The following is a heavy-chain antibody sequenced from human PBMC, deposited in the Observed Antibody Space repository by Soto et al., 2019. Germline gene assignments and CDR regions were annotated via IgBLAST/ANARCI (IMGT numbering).Heavy chain of an antibody. V-gene: IGHV4-4*02. CDR3: ARSAGWYAVHS. CDR2: VFHTGTT. J-gene: IGHJ4*02. Sequence: QVQLQESGPGLVKPSGTLSLTCAVSGDSVSSPYYWCWVRQPPGKGLEWIGEVFHTGTTSYNPSLSSRVPISMDKSNNQFSLDLSYVTAADTAVYYCARSAGWYAVHSWGPGTLVIVSS. D-gene: IGHD6-19*01. CDR1: GDSVSSPYY.